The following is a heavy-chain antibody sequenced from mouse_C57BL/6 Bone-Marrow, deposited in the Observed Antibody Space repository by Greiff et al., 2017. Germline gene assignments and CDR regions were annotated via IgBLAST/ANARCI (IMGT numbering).Heavy chain of an antibody. CDR3: ARSTMITPYWYFDV. CDR2: IRNKANGYTT. D-gene: IGHD2-4*01. V-gene: IGHV7-3*01. CDR1: GFTFTDYY. J-gene: IGHJ1*03. Sequence: EVKLVESGGGLVQPGGSLSLSCAASGFTFTDYYMSWVRQPPGKALAWLGFIRNKANGYTTEYSASVQGRFTISRDNSQSILYLQMNALRAEDSATYYCARSTMITPYWYFDVWGTGTTVTVSS.